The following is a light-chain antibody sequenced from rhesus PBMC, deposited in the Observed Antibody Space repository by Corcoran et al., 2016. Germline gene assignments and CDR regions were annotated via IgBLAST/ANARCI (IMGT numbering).Light chain of an antibody. CDR2: DAS. CDR3: QQHNSYPLT. J-gene: IGKJ4*01. V-gene: IGKV1-25*01. CDR1: PGISQY. Sequence: DIQMTQSPSSLSAYVGDTVTITCQASPGISQYFAWYQQKQGKTPKLLIYDASTLQSGVPSRFSGSESGTEVTLTISSRQPEECATYYGQQHNSYPLTFGGGTKVEFK.